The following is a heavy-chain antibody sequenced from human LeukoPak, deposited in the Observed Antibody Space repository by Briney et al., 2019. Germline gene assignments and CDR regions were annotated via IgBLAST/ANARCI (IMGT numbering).Heavy chain of an antibody. CDR2: IYYSGST. CDR1: SGSISSGSYY. CDR3: ASGLGPFDY. V-gene: IGHV4-39*01. J-gene: IGHJ4*02. Sequence: PSETLSLTCTVSSGSISSGSYYGGGIRQPPGKGLEWIGTIYYSGSTYYNPSLKSRVTISVDTSKNQFSLKLSSVTAADTAVYYCASGLGPFDYWGQGTLVTVSS. D-gene: IGHD3/OR15-3a*01.